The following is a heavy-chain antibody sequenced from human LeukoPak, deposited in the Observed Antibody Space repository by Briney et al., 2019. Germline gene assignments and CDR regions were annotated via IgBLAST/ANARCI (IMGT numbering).Heavy chain of an antibody. V-gene: IGHV3-15*01. J-gene: IGHJ3*02. Sequence: GGSLRLSCAASGFIFTNAWLSWVRQAPGKGLEWVGRIKSRTAGGTIDYAAPVKGRFTISRDDSKNALFLQMNSLKTEDTALYYCATEYSVFAFDIWGQGTMVTVSS. CDR1: GFIFTNAW. D-gene: IGHD5/OR15-5a*01. CDR3: ATEYSVFAFDI. CDR2: IKSRTAGGTI.